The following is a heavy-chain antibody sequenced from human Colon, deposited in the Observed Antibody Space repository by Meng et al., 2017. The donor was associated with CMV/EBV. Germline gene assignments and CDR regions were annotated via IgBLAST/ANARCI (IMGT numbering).Heavy chain of an antibody. CDR3: VRYANSQYGMDV. D-gene: IGHD2-21*01. CDR1: GFTFTTFW. V-gene: IGHV3-7*01. Sequence: GGSLRLSCAASGFTFTTFWMTWVRQAPGKGLEWVANIKEDGSGQWYVDSVKGRFTISRDNAKKSVYLEMNSLRAEDTAVYYCVRYANSQYGMDVRGQGTTVTVSS. CDR2: IKEDGSGQ. J-gene: IGHJ6*02.